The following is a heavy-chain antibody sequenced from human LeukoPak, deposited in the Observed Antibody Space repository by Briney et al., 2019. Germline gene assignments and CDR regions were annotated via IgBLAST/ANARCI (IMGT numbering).Heavy chain of an antibody. Sequence: PGGSLRLSCAASGFTFAGYAMTWVRQAPGKGLEWVSFIYSGGNTNYADSVKGRFTISRDNAKNSLYLQMSSLRDEDTAVYYCARDRGELLDYWGQGTLVTVSS. D-gene: IGHD3-10*01. CDR3: ARDRGELLDY. J-gene: IGHJ4*02. CDR1: GFTFAGYA. CDR2: IYSGGNT. V-gene: IGHV3-66*01.